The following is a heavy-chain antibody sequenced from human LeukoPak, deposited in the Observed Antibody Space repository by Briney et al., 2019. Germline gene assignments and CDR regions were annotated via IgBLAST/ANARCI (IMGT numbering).Heavy chain of an antibody. D-gene: IGHD6-13*01. V-gene: IGHV4-61*02. Sequence: SETLSLTCTVSGGSISSGSYYWSWIRQPAGKGLEWIGRIYTSGSTNYNPSLKSRVIISVDTSKNQFSLKLSSVTAADTAVYYCARSDRYSSSWKYYYYYYMDVWGKGTTVTISS. CDR1: GGSISSGSYY. CDR2: IYTSGST. J-gene: IGHJ6*03. CDR3: ARSDRYSSSWKYYYYYYMDV.